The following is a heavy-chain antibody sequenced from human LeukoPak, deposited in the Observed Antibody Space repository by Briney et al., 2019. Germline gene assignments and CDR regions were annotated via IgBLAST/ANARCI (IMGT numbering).Heavy chain of an antibody. V-gene: IGHV3-23*01. CDR2: ISGSGGST. Sequence: GGSLRLSCAVSGFTFSSYAMSWVRQAPGKGLEWVSAISGSGGSTYFADSVKGRFTISRDNSKNTLYLQLNSLRADDTAVYYCAKDLRGSYSYFDYWGQGTLVTVSS. CDR1: GFTFSSYA. CDR3: AKDLRGSYSYFDY. J-gene: IGHJ4*02. D-gene: IGHD1-26*01.